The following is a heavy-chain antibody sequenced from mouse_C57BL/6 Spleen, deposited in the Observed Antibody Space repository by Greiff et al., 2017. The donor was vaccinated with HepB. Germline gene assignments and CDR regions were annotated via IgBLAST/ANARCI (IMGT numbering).Heavy chain of an antibody. V-gene: IGHV5-17*01. J-gene: IGHJ4*01. CDR3: ARVYYYGSSYYVMDY. Sequence: EVQLVESGGGLVKPGGSLKLSCAASGFTFSDYGMHWVRQAPEKGLEWVAYISSGSSTIYYADTVKGRFTISRDNAKNTLFLQMTSLRSEDTAMYYCARVYYYGSSYYVMDYWGQRTSVTVSS. D-gene: IGHD1-1*01. CDR1: GFTFSDYG. CDR2: ISSGSSTI.